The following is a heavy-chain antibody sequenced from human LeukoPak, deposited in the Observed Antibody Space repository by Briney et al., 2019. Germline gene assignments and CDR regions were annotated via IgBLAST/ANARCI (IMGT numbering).Heavy chain of an antibody. Sequence: GGSLRLSCEASGFSFSSYGLHWVRQAPGKGLEWVAFIRYDGTNKYYADSVKGRFTISRDKSKNTLSLQMNSLRAEDTAVYYCAKDQLWFGEFGVDYWGQGTLVTVSS. D-gene: IGHD3-10*01. CDR3: AKDQLWFGEFGVDY. J-gene: IGHJ4*02. V-gene: IGHV3-30*02. CDR2: IRYDGTNK. CDR1: GFSFSSYG.